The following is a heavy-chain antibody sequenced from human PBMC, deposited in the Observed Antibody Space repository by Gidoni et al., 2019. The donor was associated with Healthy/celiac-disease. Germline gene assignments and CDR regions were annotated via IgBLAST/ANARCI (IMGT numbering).Heavy chain of an antibody. CDR2: IYPGDSDT. CDR3: ARPTGDYYDSSGYYPYYFDY. Sequence: EVQLVQSGAEVKKPGESLKISCKGSGYGFTSYWIGWVRQMPGKGLEWMGIIYPGDSDTRYSPSFQGQVTISADKSISTAYLQWSSLKASDTAMYYCARPTGDYYDSSGYYPYYFDYWGQGTLVTVSS. J-gene: IGHJ4*02. V-gene: IGHV5-51*03. D-gene: IGHD3-22*01. CDR1: GYGFTSYW.